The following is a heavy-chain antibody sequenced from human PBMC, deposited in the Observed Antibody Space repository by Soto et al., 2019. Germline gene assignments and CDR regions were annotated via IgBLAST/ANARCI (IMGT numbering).Heavy chain of an antibody. V-gene: IGHV4-30-4*01. CDR1: GGSISSGDAF. D-gene: IGHD1-20*01. CDR3: ARDRAKWKDYYYYGMDV. Sequence: QVQLQESGPGLVKPSQTLSLTCTVSGGSISSGDAFWTWIRQPPGKGLEWIGYIYYSGSTYYDPSLKRRLTMSVDTSKNQFSLKLSSVTAADTAVYYCARDRAKWKDYYYYGMDVWGQGTTVTVSS. CDR2: IYYSGST. J-gene: IGHJ6*02.